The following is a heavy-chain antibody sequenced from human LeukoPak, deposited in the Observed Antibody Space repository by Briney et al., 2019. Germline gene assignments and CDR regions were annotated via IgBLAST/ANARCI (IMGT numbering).Heavy chain of an antibody. V-gene: IGHV3-30*18. CDR3: AKEGSGWSGVDY. J-gene: IGHJ4*02. D-gene: IGHD6-19*01. CDR1: GFTFSSYG. CDR2: ISYDGSNK. Sequence: GGSLRLSCAASGFTFSSYGMHWVGKAPGKRLEWVAVISYDGSNKYYADSVKGRFTISRDNSKNTLYLQMNSLRAEDTAVYYCAKEGSGWSGVDYWGQGTLVTVSS.